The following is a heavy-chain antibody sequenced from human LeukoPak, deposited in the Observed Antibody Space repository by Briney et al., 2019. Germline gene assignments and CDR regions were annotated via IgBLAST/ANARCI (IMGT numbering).Heavy chain of an antibody. CDR1: GDSFSSYY. D-gene: IGHD2-15*01. J-gene: IGHJ4*02. Sequence: TSETLSLTCTVSGDSFSSYYWTWIRQPPGKGLEWIGYIYYNGHTNYNPSLTSRVTISVDTSKNQFSLKLNSVTAADTAVYYCARLGLCTGGRCLADFWGQGTLVTVSS. CDR3: ARLGLCTGGRCLADF. CDR2: IYYNGHT. V-gene: IGHV4-59*08.